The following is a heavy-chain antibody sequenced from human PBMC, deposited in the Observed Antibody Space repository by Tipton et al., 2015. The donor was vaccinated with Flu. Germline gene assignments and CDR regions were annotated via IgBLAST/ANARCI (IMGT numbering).Heavy chain of an antibody. Sequence: TLSLTCTVSGYSISSGYYWGWIRQPPGKGLEWIGSVYHGGSTYYNPSLRSRVTISVDTSNNQFSLKLSSVTAADTAVYYCARGLPRLRHNPYFDYWGQGTLVTVSS. J-gene: IGHJ4*02. CDR3: ARGLPRLRHNPYFDY. CDR2: VYHGGST. D-gene: IGHD5-12*01. CDR1: GYSISSGYY. V-gene: IGHV4-38-2*02.